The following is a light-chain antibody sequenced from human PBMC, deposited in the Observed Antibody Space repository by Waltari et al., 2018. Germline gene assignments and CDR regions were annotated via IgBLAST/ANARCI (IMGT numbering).Light chain of an antibody. CDR2: EVT. CDR3: NSYAGRNRLGV. V-gene: IGLV2-8*01. CDR1: SNDVGGYNY. J-gene: IGLJ2*01. Sequence: QSALTQPPSASGSPGQPVTISCTGTSNDVGGYNYVPWYQQHPGKAPKRLIYEVTKRPSGVPDRFSGSKSGNTASLTVSGLQADDEADYYCNSYAGRNRLGVFGGGTKVTVL.